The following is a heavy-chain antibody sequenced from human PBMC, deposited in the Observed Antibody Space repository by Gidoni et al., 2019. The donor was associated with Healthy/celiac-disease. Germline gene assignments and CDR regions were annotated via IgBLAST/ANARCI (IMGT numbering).Heavy chain of an antibody. V-gene: IGHV3-7*04. Sequence: EVQLVESGGGLVQPGGSLRLSCEAPGFTFSRYWLSWVRQAPGKGLGWVANIKQDGSEKYYVDSVKGRFTIARDNAKNALYLQMNSLRAEDTAVYYCAGVLASADAFDIWGQGTMVTVSS. J-gene: IGHJ3*02. CDR3: AGVLASADAFDI. CDR2: IKQDGSEK. CDR1: GFTFSRYW.